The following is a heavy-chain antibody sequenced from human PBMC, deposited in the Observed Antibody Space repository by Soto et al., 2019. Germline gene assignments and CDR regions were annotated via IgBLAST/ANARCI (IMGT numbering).Heavy chain of an antibody. J-gene: IGHJ6*02. D-gene: IGHD2-21*02. CDR1: GGTFSSYA. V-gene: IGHV1-69*13. CDR3: ARGDLKYYYYYYGMDV. CDR2: IIPIFGTA. Sequence: SVKVSCKASGGTFSSYAISWVRQAPGQGLEWMGGIIPIFGTANYAQKFQGRVTITADESTSTAYMELSSLRSEDTAVYYCARGDLKYYYYYYGMDVWGQGTTVTVSS.